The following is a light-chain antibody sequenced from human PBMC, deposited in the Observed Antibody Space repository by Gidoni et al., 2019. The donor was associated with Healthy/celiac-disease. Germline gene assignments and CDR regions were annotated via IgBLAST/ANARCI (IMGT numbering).Light chain of an antibody. Sequence: VLTQSPATLSLSPGERATLSCRASQSVSSYLAWYQQKPGQAPRLLIYDASNRATGIPARFSGSGSGIDFTLTISSLEPEDFAVYYCQQRSNWPPLTFGGGTKVEIK. J-gene: IGKJ4*01. CDR1: QSVSSY. CDR2: DAS. V-gene: IGKV3-11*01. CDR3: QQRSNWPPLT.